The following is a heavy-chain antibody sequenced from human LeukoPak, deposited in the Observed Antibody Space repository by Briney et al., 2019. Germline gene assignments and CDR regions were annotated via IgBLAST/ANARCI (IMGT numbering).Heavy chain of an antibody. V-gene: IGHV4-34*01. CDR1: GGSFSGYY. J-gene: IGHJ6*02. Sequence: SDTLSLTCAVYGGSFSGYYWICIRQPPGKGLECIGEINHSGSTKYNPSLKSRVNISVDTSNNQFPHELSSVTAGDTAGDYCGTLRIAQYYYYGMDVWGQGNPVTVSS. CDR2: INHSGST. CDR3: GTLRIAQYYYYGMDV. D-gene: IGHD2-21*01.